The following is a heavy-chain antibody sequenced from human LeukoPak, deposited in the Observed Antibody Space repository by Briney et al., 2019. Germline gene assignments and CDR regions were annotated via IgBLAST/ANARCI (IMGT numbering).Heavy chain of an antibody. CDR2: ITSSSRYI. V-gene: IGHV3-21*01. CDR1: GFAASGFTFSTFG. CDR3: ARHVVAVGFDY. D-gene: IGHD1-26*01. Sequence: KTGGSLRLSCAASGFAASGFTFSTFGMHWVRQAPGKGLEWVSSITSSSRYIYCADSVKGRFTISRDNAKNSLYLQMNSLRAEDTAVYYCARHVVAVGFDYWGQGTLVTVSS. J-gene: IGHJ4*02.